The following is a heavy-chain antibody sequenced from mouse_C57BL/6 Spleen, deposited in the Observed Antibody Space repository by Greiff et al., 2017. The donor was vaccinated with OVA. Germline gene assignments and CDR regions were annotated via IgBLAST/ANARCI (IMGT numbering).Heavy chain of an antibody. CDR2: IDPSDSET. Sequence: QVQLQQPGAELVRPGSSVKLSCKASGYTFTSYGMHWVKQRPVQGLEWIGNIDPSDSETHYNQKFKDKATLTVDKSSSTAYMQLSSLTSEDSAVYTCAWRLRHYWYFDVWGTGTTVTVSS. CDR1: GYTFTSYG. J-gene: IGHJ1*03. CDR3: AWRLRHYWYFDV. D-gene: IGHD1-2*01. V-gene: IGHV1-52*01.